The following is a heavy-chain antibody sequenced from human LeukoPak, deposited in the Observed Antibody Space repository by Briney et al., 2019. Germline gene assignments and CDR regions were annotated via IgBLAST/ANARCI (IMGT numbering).Heavy chain of an antibody. V-gene: IGHV3-23*01. CDR2: ISGSGGNT. CDR3: AKGPYGLGIYYGMDV. J-gene: IGHJ6*02. CDR1: GFTFSSYA. D-gene: IGHD3-10*01. Sequence: GGSLRLSCAASGFTFSSYAMSWVRQAPGKGLEWGSAISGSGGNTYYADSVKGQFTISRDNSKNTLYLQMNSLRAEDTAVYYCAKGPYGLGIYYGMDVWGQGTTVTV.